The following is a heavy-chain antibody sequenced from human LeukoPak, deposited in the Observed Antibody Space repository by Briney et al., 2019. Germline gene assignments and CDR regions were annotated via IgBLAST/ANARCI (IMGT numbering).Heavy chain of an antibody. J-gene: IGHJ3*02. Sequence: PGGSLRLSCAASGFTFSSYWMSWVRQAPGKGLEWVANIKQDGSEKYYVDSVKGRFTISRDNAKNSLYLQMNSLRAEDTAVYYCARDRSYGDYGGLAAFDIWGQGTMVTVSS. D-gene: IGHD4-17*01. CDR2: IKQDGSEK. CDR3: ARDRSYGDYGGLAAFDI. CDR1: GFTFSSYW. V-gene: IGHV3-7*01.